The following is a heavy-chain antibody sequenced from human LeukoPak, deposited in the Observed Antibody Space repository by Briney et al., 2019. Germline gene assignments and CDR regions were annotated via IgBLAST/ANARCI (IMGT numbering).Heavy chain of an antibody. J-gene: IGHJ4*02. CDR1: GGSISSYY. D-gene: IGHD1-26*01. CDR2: IYHSGST. Sequence: SETLSLTCSVSGGSISSYYWSWIRQPPGKGLEWIGNIYHSGSTYYNPSLKSRVTISVDTSKNQFSLKLTSGTAADTAVYYCARLYSGSPIDYWGQGTLVTVSS. V-gene: IGHV4-59*08. CDR3: ARLYSGSPIDY.